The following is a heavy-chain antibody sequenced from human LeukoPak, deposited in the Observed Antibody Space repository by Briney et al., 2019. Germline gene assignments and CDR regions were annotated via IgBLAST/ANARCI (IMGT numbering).Heavy chain of an antibody. CDR3: ARDSDYYGSGSYARD. J-gene: IGHJ4*02. CDR2: ISYDGSNK. CDR1: GFTFSSYA. Sequence: GRSLRLSCAASGFTFSSYAMHWVRQAPGKGMEWVAVISYDGSNKYYADSVKGRFTISRDNSKNTLYLQMNSLRAEDTAVYYCARDSDYYGSGSYARDWGQGTLVTVSS. V-gene: IGHV3-30-3*01. D-gene: IGHD3-10*01.